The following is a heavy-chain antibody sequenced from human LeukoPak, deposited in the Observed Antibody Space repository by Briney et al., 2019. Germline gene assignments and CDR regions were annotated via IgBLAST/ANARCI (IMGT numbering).Heavy chain of an antibody. CDR2: ISYDGSNK. V-gene: IGHV3-30*18. J-gene: IGHJ4*02. D-gene: IGHD5-18*01. CDR3: AKDLIPKAPRRGYSYGGDY. Sequence: GGSLRLSCAASGFIFSSYGMHWVRQAPGKGLEWVAVISYDGSNKYYADSVKGRFTISRDNSKNTLYLQMNSLRAEDTAVYYCAKDLIPKAPRRGYSYGGDYWGQGTLVTVSS. CDR1: GFIFSSYG.